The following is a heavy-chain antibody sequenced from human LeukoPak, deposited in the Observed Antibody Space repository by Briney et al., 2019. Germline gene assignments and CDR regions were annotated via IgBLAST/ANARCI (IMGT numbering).Heavy chain of an antibody. Sequence: GGSLRPSCAASGFTFSDYYMSWIRQAPGKGLEWVSYISSSGSTIYYADSVKGRFTISRDNAKNSLYLQMNSLRAEDTAVYYCARVSYSSSWPPYYYYYYYMDVWGKGTTVTVSS. V-gene: IGHV3-11*01. CDR2: ISSSGSTI. CDR3: ARVSYSSSWPPYYYYYYYMDV. D-gene: IGHD6-13*01. J-gene: IGHJ6*03. CDR1: GFTFSDYY.